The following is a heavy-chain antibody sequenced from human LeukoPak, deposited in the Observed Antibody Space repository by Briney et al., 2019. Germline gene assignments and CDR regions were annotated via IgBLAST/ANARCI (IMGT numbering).Heavy chain of an antibody. CDR1: GFTFNTYS. CDR3: ARGYCNSNVCYGDHFEY. D-gene: IGHD2-2*01. Sequence: GGSLRLSWAASGFTFNTYSMHWVRQAPGKGLEWVALVPYDGGIKYYAESVKGRFIISRDNAKDTLHLEMSGLRAEDTALYYCARGYCNSNVCYGDHFEYWGQGTLVTVST. J-gene: IGHJ4*02. CDR2: VPYDGGIK. V-gene: IGHV3-30-3*01.